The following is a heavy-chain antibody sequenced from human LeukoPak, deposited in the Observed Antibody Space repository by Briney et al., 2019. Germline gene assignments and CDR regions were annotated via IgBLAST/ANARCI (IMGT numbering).Heavy chain of an antibody. V-gene: IGHV4-61*02. Sequence: PSETLSLTCTVSGGSIRSGSYYWSWIRQPAGKGLEWIGRIHAGGSTNYNPSLKSRVTISADTSKNQFSLKLSSVTAADTAVYYCARRPYSSSWYGRGDWPFDPWGQGTLVTVSS. D-gene: IGHD6-13*01. J-gene: IGHJ5*02. CDR1: GGSIRSGSYY. CDR3: ARRPYSSSWYGRGDWPFDP. CDR2: IHAGGST.